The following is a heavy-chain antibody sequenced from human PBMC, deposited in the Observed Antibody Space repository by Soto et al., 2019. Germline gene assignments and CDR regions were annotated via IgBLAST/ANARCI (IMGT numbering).Heavy chain of an antibody. Sequence: EVQLVESGGGLVQPGGSLRLSCAASGFTFSSYWMHWVRKAPGKGLVWVSRIYTDGSSTNYADSVQGRFTSSRDNAKNTLHLQMTSLPAEDTAVYYCARLSGTTRAFDIWGQGTRVTVSS. J-gene: IGHJ3*02. CDR3: ARLSGTTRAFDI. CDR2: IYTDGSST. CDR1: GFTFSSYW. D-gene: IGHD1-7*01. V-gene: IGHV3-74*01.